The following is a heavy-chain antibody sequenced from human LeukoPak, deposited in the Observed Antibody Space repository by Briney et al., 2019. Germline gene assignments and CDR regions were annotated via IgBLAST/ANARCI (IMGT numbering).Heavy chain of an antibody. CDR1: GASISSYY. CDR3: ASGPYPAAGTDHQFDY. J-gene: IGHJ4*02. CDR2: IYYSGST. Sequence: SETLSLTCTVSGASISSYYWSWIRQPPGKGLEWIGYIYYSGSTHYNPSLKSRVTISVDTSKNQFSLELSSVTAADTAVYYCASGPYPAAGTDHQFDYWGQGTLVTVSS. D-gene: IGHD6-13*01. V-gene: IGHV4-59*01.